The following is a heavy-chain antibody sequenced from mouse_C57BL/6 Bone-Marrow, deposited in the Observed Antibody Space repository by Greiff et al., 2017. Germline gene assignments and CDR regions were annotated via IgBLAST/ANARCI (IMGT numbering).Heavy chain of an antibody. CDR2: ITPNTGGT. CDR3: APYGSSFPFAY. J-gene: IGHJ3*01. V-gene: IGHV1-18*01. CDR1: GYTFTDYN. D-gene: IGHD1-1*01. Sequence: VQLKESGPELVKPGASVKIPCKASGYTFTDYNMDWVKQSHGKSLEWIGDITPNTGGTIYNQKFKGKATLTVDKSSSTAYMELRSLTSEDTAVYYCAPYGSSFPFAYWGQGTLVTVSA.